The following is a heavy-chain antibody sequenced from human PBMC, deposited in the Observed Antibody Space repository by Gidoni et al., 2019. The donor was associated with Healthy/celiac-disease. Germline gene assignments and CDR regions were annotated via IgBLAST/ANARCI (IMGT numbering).Heavy chain of an antibody. CDR3: AKDIKGSGKIA. V-gene: IGHV3-9*01. J-gene: IGHJ5*02. CDR1: GCTFDDDA. Sequence: EVQLVESGGGWVQTGRSRRLCCEASGCTFDDDAMHWVRQAPGKGLVWVSGISWNSGSIGYADSFKGRFTISRDNAKNSLYLQMHSLRAEDTALYYCAKDIKGSGKIAWGQGTLVTVSS. D-gene: IGHD3-10*01. CDR2: ISWNSGSI.